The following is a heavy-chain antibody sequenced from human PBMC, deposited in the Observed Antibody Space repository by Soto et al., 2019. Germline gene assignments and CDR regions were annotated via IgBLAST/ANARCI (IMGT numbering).Heavy chain of an antibody. CDR3: ARSGDCSSTSCSNSFYYYYGVDV. D-gene: IGHD2-2*01. V-gene: IGHV1-69*13. Sequence: SVKVSCKASGGTFSSYAISWVRQAPGQGLEWMGGIIPIFGTANYAQKFQGRVTITADESTSTAYMELSSLRSEDTAVYYCARSGDCSSTSCSNSFYYYYGVDVWGQGPTVTVSS. CDR2: IIPIFGTA. J-gene: IGHJ6*02. CDR1: GGTFSSYA.